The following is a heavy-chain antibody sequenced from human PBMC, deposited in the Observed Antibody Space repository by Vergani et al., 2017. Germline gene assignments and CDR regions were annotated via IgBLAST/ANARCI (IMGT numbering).Heavy chain of an antibody. Sequence: QVPLVESGGGVVQPGRSLRLSCVVSGFPSSYYGMHWVRQAPGKGLEWVSVISYDGTQKYYADSVKGRFTISRDNSKSTLYLQMNSLRTEDTAVYYCATKSCGTPGCQIGYFREWGQGTLVTVSS. J-gene: IGHJ1*01. D-gene: IGHD1-1*01. V-gene: IGHV3-30*03. CDR1: GFPSSYYG. CDR2: ISYDGTQK. CDR3: ATKSCGTPGCQIGYFRE.